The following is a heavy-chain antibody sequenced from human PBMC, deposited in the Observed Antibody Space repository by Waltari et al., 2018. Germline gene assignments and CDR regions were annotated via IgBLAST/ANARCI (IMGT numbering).Heavy chain of an antibody. V-gene: IGHV4-38-2*02. D-gene: IGHD6-6*01. Sequence: QVQLQESGPGLVKPSETLSLTCTVSGYSISSGYYWGWIRQPPGKGLEWIGSIYHSGGTYYNPALKSRVTISVDTSKNQFSLKLSSVTAADTAVYYCAREVVGLYSSSSGYFDYWGQGTLVTVSS. CDR2: IYHSGGT. J-gene: IGHJ4*02. CDR1: GYSISSGYY. CDR3: AREVVGLYSSSSGYFDY.